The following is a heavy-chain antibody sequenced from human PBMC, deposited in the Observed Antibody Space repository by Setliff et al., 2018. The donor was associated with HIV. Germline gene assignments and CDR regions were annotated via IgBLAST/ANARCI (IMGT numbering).Heavy chain of an antibody. CDR1: GYSISSGYY. CDR2: IYHSGST. J-gene: IGHJ3*02. CDR3: ARSIVPVASGGSCPDAFDI. D-gene: IGHD2-15*01. V-gene: IGHV4-38-2*01. Sequence: PSETLSLTCAVSGYSISSGYYWGWIRQPPGKGLEWIGSIYHSGSTYYNPSLKSRVTISVDTSENQFSLKLSSVTAADTAVYYCARSIVPVASGGSCPDAFDIWGQGTMVTVSS.